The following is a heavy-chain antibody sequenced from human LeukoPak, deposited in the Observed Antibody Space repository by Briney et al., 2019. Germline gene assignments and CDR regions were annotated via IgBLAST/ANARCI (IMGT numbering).Heavy chain of an antibody. CDR2: INPNNDGT. V-gene: IGHV1-2*02. J-gene: IGHJ6*03. CDR1: GYTFTGYY. Sequence: ASVKVSCKTSGYTFTGYYLHWVRQAPGQGLEYMGWINPNNDGTNYAQKFQGRVTMTRDTSISTAYMELSRLRSDDTAVYYCARDGHYGSGSYWGFYYYMDVWGKGTTVTTSS. D-gene: IGHD3-10*01. CDR3: ARDGHYGSGSYWGFYYYMDV.